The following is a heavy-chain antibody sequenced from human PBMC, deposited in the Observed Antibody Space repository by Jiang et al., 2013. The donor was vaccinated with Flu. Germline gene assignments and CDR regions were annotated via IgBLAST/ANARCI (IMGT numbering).Heavy chain of an antibody. J-gene: IGHJ4*02. CDR3: ARGDPEGFDY. Sequence: LEWIGEIQSYVEAPTTTRPSTSRVTISVDTSKNQFSLKLSSVTAADTAVYYCARGDPEGFDYWGQGTLVTVSS. V-gene: IGHV4-34*01. CDR2: IQSYVEAP.